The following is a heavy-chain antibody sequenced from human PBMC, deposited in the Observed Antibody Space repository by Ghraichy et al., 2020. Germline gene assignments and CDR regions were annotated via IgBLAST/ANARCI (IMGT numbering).Heavy chain of an antibody. CDR3: ARAFRDGHGMDV. CDR2: IYYSGST. D-gene: IGHD5-24*01. CDR1: GGSISSGDYY. J-gene: IGHJ6*02. V-gene: IGHV4-30-4*01. Sequence: SETLSLTCTVSGGSISSGDYYWSWIRQPPGKGLEWIGYIYYSGSTYYNPSLKSRVTISVDTSKNQFSLKLSSVTAADTAVYYCARAFRDGHGMDVWGQGTTVTVSS.